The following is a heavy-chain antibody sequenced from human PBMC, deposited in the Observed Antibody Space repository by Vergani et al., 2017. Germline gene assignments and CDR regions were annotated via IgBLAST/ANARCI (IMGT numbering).Heavy chain of an antibody. V-gene: IGHV3-21*01. CDR3: ARPQVVGANNWFDP. J-gene: IGHJ5*02. CDR1: GFTFSSYS. CDR2: ISSSSYI. Sequence: EVQLVESGGGLVKPGGSLRLSCAASGFTFSSYSMNWVRQAPGKGLEWVSSISSSSYIYYADSVKGRFTISRDNAKNSLYLQMNSLRAEDTAVYYCARPQVVGANNWFDPWGQGTLVTVSS. D-gene: IGHD2-15*01.